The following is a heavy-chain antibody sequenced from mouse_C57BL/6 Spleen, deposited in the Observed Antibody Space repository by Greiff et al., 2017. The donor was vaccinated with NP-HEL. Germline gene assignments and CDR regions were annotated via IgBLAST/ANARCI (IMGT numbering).Heavy chain of an antibody. CDR3: ARSAHAMDY. CDR2: ISSGGSYT. J-gene: IGHJ4*01. CDR1: GFTFSSYG. Sequence: VQLKQSGGDLVKPGGSLKLSCAASGFTFSSYGMSWVRQTPDKRLEWVATISSGGSYTYYPDSVKGRFTISRDNAKNTLYLQMSSLKSEDTAMYYCARSAHAMDYWGQGTSVTVSS. V-gene: IGHV5-6*01. D-gene: IGHD6-1*01.